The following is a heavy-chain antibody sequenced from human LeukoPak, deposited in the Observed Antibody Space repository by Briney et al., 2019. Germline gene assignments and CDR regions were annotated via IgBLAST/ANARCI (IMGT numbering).Heavy chain of an antibody. D-gene: IGHD3-10*01. CDR2: IRSKAYGGTT. CDR3: SRGRDAYPIRAYGSGDADYYYGMDV. CDR1: GFTFGDYA. V-gene: IGHV3-49*05. J-gene: IGHJ6*02. Sequence: NPGGSLRLSCTASGFTFGDYAMSWFRQAPGKGLEWVGFIRSKAYGGTTEYAASVKGRFTISRDDSKSIAYLQMNSLKTEDTAVYYCSRGRDAYPIRAYGSGDADYYYGMDVWGQGTTVTVSS.